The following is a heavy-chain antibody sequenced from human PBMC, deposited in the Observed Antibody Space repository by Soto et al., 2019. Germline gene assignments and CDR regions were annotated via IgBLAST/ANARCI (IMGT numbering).Heavy chain of an antibody. J-gene: IGHJ4*02. V-gene: IGHV3-21*01. D-gene: IGHD3-22*01. CDR2: ISSSRSYI. CDR3: ASGASCYHGSADYSN. Sequence: EVQLVESGGGLVKPGGSLRLSCAASGFTFSSYSVNWVRQAPGMGLEWVSSISSSRSYIYYADSVTGRFSISRDNAKQSLYLQMNSLRAEDTAVYSCASGASCYHGSADYSNRGQATLVTVSS. CDR1: GFTFSSYS.